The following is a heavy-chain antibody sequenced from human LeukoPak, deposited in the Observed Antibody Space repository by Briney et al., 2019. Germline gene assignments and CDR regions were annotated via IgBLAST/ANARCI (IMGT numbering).Heavy chain of an antibody. CDR2: IYYSGST. CDR3: ARDMYGSGSHWFDP. J-gene: IGHJ5*02. CDR1: GDSISGHY. Sequence: SETLSLTCTVSGDSISGHYWSWIRQPPGKGLEWIGYIYYSGSTNYNPSLKSRVTISVDTSKNQFSLKLSSVTAADTAVYYCARDMYGSGSHWFDPWGQGTLVTVSS. D-gene: IGHD3-10*01. V-gene: IGHV4-59*11.